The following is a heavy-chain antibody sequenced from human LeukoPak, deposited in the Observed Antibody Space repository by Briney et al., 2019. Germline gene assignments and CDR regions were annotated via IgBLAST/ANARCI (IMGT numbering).Heavy chain of an antibody. J-gene: IGHJ4*02. CDR1: GGSISSSDYY. D-gene: IGHD2-2*02. CDR2: IYYSGST. V-gene: IGHV4-30-4*08. Sequence: SETLSLTCTVSGGSISSSDYYWSWIRQPPGKGLEWIGYIYYSGSTYYNPSLKSRVTISVDTSKNQFSLKLSSVTAADTAVYYCARASIPAAITIFDYWGQGTLVTVSS. CDR3: ARASIPAAITIFDY.